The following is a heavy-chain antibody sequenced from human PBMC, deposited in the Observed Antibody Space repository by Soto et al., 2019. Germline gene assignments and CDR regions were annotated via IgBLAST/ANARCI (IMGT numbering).Heavy chain of an antibody. D-gene: IGHD1-26*01. CDR3: ARDGGRHSGGIDY. CDR2: IIPIFGTA. V-gene: IGHV1-69*01. CDR1: GGTFSSYS. Sequence: QVQRVQSGAEVKKPGSSVKVSCKASGGTFSSYSINWVRQAPGQGLEWMGEIIPIFGTANYAQKFQGRVTITADESTSTAYMELSSLRSADTAVYYCARDGGRHSGGIDYWGQGTLVTVSS. J-gene: IGHJ4*02.